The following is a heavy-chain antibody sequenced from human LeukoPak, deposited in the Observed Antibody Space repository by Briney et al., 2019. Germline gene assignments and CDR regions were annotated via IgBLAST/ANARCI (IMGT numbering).Heavy chain of an antibody. J-gene: IGHJ3*02. CDR3: ARDARMITFGGVIVIRDAFDI. CDR1: GYTFTSYG. Sequence: ASVKVSCKASGYTFTSYGIRWVRQAPGQVLVWMGWISAYNGNTNYAQKLQGRVTMTTDTSTSTAYMELRSLRSDDTAVYYCARDARMITFGGVIVIRDAFDIWGQGTMVTVSS. CDR2: ISAYNGNT. V-gene: IGHV1-18*01. D-gene: IGHD3-16*02.